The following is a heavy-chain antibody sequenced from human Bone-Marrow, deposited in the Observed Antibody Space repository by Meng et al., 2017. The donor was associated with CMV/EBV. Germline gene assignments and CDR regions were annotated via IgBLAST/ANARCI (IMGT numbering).Heavy chain of an antibody. CDR2: IRGTRNGGTT. V-gene: IGHV3-49*04. J-gene: IGHJ6*02. Sequence: GGSLRLSSTASGFIFGDYAMSWVRQAPGKGLEWVSFIRGTRNGGTTEYAASVKGRFTISRDDSKSIAYLQMNSLKTEDTAVYYCSSPLSGDMDVWGQGTTVTVSS. CDR3: SSPLSGDMDV. D-gene: IGHD5-12*01. CDR1: GFIFGDYA.